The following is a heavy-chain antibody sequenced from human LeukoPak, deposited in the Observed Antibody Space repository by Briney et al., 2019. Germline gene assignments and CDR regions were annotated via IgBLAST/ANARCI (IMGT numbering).Heavy chain of an antibody. CDR1: GGSISSSSYY. J-gene: IGHJ6*03. CDR3: ARGRIAARRGAAYYYYYMDV. CDR2: IYYSGST. Sequence: SETLSLTCTVSGGSISSSSYYWGWIRQPPGKGLEWIGSIYYSGSTYYNPSLKSRVTISVDTSKNQFSLKLSSMTAADTAVYYCARGRIAARRGAAYYYYYMDVWGKGTTVTVSS. D-gene: IGHD6-6*01. V-gene: IGHV4-39*07.